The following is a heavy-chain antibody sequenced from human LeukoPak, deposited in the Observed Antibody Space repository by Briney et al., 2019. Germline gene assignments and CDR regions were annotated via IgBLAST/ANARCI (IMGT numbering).Heavy chain of an antibody. CDR2: IIPIVGTA. D-gene: IGHD4-17*01. Sequence: ASVKVSCKASGGTFSSYSINWVRQAPGQGLEWMGGIIPIVGTANYAQKFQGRVTITEDKSTSTAYMELSSLRSEDTAVYYCARGYYGEYGAAAAFDIWGQGTMVTVSS. CDR1: GGTFSSYS. CDR3: ARGYYGEYGAAAAFDI. J-gene: IGHJ3*02. V-gene: IGHV1-69*06.